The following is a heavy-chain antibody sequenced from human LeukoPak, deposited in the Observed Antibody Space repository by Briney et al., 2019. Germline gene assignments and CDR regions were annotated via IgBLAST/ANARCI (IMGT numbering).Heavy chain of an antibody. D-gene: IGHD6-19*01. CDR3: ARDRKYGQWLVLYLYYFDY. Sequence: ASVKVSCKASGYTFTGYYMHWVRQAPGQGLERMGWINPNSGGTNYAQKFQGRVTMTRDTSISTAYMELSRLRSDDTAVYYCARDRKYGQWLVLYLYYFDYWGQGTLVTVSS. CDR2: INPNSGGT. V-gene: IGHV1-2*02. CDR1: GYTFTGYY. J-gene: IGHJ4*02.